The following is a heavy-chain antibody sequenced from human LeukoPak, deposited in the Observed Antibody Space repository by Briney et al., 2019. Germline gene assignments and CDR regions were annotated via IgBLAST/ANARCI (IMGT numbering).Heavy chain of an antibody. CDR3: ARDDLDDYGDYNPDY. V-gene: IGHV3-30-3*01. Sequence: GRSLRLSCAASGFTFSRYAMHWVRQAPGKGLEWVAVISKDGSNKCYADSVKSRFTISRDNSKNTLYLQMNSLRAEDTAVYYCARDDLDDYGDYNPDYWGQGTLVTVSS. CDR2: ISKDGSNK. CDR1: GFTFSRYA. D-gene: IGHD4-17*01. J-gene: IGHJ4*02.